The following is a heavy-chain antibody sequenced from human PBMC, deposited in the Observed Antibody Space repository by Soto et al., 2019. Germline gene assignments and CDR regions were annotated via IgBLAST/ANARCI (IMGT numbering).Heavy chain of an antibody. V-gene: IGHV1-2*02. CDR3: ARVILWFGESYDAFDI. Sequence: ASVNVSCKASGYTFTGYYMHWVRQAPGQGLEWMGWINPNSGGTNYAQKFQGRVTMTRDTSISTAYMELSRLRSDDTAVYYCARVILWFGESYDAFDIWGRGTMVTVSS. J-gene: IGHJ3*02. CDR1: GYTFTGYY. CDR2: INPNSGGT. D-gene: IGHD3-10*01.